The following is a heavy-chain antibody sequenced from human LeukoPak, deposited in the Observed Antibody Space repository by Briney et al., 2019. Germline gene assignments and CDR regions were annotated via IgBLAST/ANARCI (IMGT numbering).Heavy chain of an antibody. CDR3: ARGILPGTFDY. J-gene: IGHJ4*02. D-gene: IGHD3-9*01. V-gene: IGHV4-30-2*01. CDR1: GGSISSGGYS. CDR2: IYHSGST. Sequence: SQTLSLTCAVSGGSISSGGYSWSWIRQPPGKGLEWIGYIYHSGSTYYNPSLKSRVTISVDRSKNQFSLKLSSVTAADTAVHYCARGILPGTFDYWGQGTLVTVSS.